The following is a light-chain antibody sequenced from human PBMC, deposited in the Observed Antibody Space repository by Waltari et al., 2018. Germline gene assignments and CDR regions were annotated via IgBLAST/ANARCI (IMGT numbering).Light chain of an antibody. CDR2: EAK. CDR1: SSDIANYNY. J-gene: IGLJ3*02. Sequence: QSALTQPPSASGSPGQSVTISCTGPSSDIANYNYVSWYQQFPGRAPKLIIYEAKRRPSGVPDRFSGSKSGNTAALTVSGLQAEDEADYYCSSYAGSNLWVFGGGTKLTVL. CDR3: SSYAGSNLWV. V-gene: IGLV2-8*01.